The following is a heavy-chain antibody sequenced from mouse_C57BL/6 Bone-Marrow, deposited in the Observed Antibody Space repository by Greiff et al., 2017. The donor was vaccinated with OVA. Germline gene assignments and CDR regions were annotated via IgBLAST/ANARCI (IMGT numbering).Heavy chain of an antibody. CDR1: GFSLTSYG. CDR3: ASNSAGFAY. CDR2: IWGVGST. D-gene: IGHD6-1*01. J-gene: IGHJ3*01. V-gene: IGHV2-6*01. Sequence: VQGVESGPGLVAPSQSLSITCTVSGFSLTSYGVDWVRQSPGKGLEWLGVIWGVGSTHYNSALKSRLSISKDNSKSQVVLKMNSLQTDDTAMYYCASNSAGFAYWGQGTLVTVSA.